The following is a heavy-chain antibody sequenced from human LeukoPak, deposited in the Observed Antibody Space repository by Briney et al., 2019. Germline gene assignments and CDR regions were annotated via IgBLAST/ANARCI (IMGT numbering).Heavy chain of an antibody. J-gene: IGHJ4*02. D-gene: IGHD2-8*01. CDR2: ISDSGGST. V-gene: IGHV3-23*01. CDR3: AKDRRRDIVLMVYAM. Sequence: PGGSLRLSCAASGFTFSSYAMSWVRQAPGKGLEWVSAISDSGGSTYYADSVKGRFTISRDNSKNTLYLQMNSLRAEDTAVYYCAKDRRRDIVLMVYAMWGQGTLVTVSS. CDR1: GFTFSSYA.